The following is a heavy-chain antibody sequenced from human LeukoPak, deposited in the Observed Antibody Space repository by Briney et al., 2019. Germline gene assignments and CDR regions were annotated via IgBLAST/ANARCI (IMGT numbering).Heavy chain of an antibody. CDR2: IKSDGSGT. D-gene: IGHD2/OR15-2a*01. CDR1: GFAFSVSW. J-gene: IGHJ4*02. Sequence: SGGSLRLSCAASGFAFSVSWMHWVRHAPGKGLVWVSVIKSDGSGTAYADSVKGRFTISRDNAKNTVYLQMNSLGDEDTAVYYCAKDYFGSLEYWGQGTLVTVSS. V-gene: IGHV3-74*03. CDR3: AKDYFGSLEY.